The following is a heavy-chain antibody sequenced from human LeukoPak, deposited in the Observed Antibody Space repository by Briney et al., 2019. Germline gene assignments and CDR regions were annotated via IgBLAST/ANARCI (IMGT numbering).Heavy chain of an antibody. CDR3: ARRLRYPHYYMDV. J-gene: IGHJ6*03. CDR1: GGSISNYY. V-gene: IGHV4-59*08. D-gene: IGHD3-9*01. CDR2: IYYSGRT. Sequence: SETLSLTCTVSGGSISNYYWSWIRQPPGKGLEWIGYIYYSGRTNYNPSLKSRVTISVDTSQNQFSLRLNSVTAADTAVYYCARRLRYPHYYMDVWGKGTTVTISS.